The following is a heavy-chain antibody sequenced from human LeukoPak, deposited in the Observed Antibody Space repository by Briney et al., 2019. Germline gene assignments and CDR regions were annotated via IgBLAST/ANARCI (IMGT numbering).Heavy chain of an antibody. CDR1: GYTFTSYD. V-gene: IGHV1-8*01. D-gene: IGHD3-10*01. CDR2: MNPNSGNT. CDR3: ARGVRFGELLDY. J-gene: IGHJ4*02. Sequence: GASVKVSCKASGYTFTSYDINWVRQATGQGLEWMGWMNPNSGNTGYVQKFQGRVTMTRSTSISTAYMELSSLRSEDTAVYYCARGVRFGELLDYWGQGTLVTVSS.